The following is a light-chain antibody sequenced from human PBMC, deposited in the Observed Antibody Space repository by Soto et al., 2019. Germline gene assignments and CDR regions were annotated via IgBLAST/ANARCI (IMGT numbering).Light chain of an antibody. V-gene: IGLV1-40*01. CDR3: QSYDTSLSAWV. Sequence: QSVLTQPPSVSGAPGQRVTISCTGSSSNIGAGYDVHWYQQLPGTAPKVLIYGNIDRPSGVPDRFSGSKSDTSASLAITGLQAEDEADYYCQSYDTSLSAWVFGGGTQLTVL. J-gene: IGLJ2*01. CDR1: SSNIGAGYD. CDR2: GNI.